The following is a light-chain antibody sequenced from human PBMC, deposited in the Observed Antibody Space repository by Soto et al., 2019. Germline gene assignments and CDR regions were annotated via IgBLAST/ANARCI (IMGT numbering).Light chain of an antibody. J-gene: IGKJ1*01. Sequence: ELVLTQSPGPPSFSPGERDTLSRRASQSVSSSYLAWYQQKPGQAPRLLIYGASSRATGIPDRFSGSGSGTDFTLTISRLEPEDFAVYYCQQYGSSPKTFGQGTKVDIK. CDR1: QSVSSSY. CDR2: GAS. CDR3: QQYGSSPKT. V-gene: IGKV3-20*01.